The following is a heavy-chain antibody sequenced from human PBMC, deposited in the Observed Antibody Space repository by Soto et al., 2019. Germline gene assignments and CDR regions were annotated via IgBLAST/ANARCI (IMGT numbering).Heavy chain of an antibody. D-gene: IGHD2-2*01. CDR3: ARGHLAVVPVASWCYYMDV. Sequence: QVQLVQSGAEVEKPGASVKVSCKASGYTFTNYAVHWVRQAPGQRLEWMGWINAGNGNTRYSQKFQGRVTITRDTPLRPVYMELSSMRSADTAVYYCARGHLAVVPVASWCYYMDVWGKGTTVTVSS. J-gene: IGHJ6*03. CDR2: INAGNGNT. V-gene: IGHV1-3*01. CDR1: GYTFTNYA.